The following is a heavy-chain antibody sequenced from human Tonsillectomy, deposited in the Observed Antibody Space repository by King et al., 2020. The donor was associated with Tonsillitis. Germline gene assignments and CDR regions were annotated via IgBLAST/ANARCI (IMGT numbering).Heavy chain of an antibody. Sequence: VQLVQSGAEVKKPGASVKVSCQASGYSFTDYSIHWVRQDPGQGLEWMGRINPDSGGADYALRFEGKVTMTRDTSIRSAYLELSSLRSDDTAVYFCARDTGGWRTFDYWGQGTLVTVSS. CDR2: INPDSGGA. D-gene: IGHD6-19*01. V-gene: IGHV1-2*06. CDR3: ARDTGGWRTFDY. CDR1: GYSFTDYS. J-gene: IGHJ4*02.